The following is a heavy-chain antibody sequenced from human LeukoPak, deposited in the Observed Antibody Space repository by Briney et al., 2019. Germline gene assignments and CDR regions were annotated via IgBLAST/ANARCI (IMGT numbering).Heavy chain of an antibody. V-gene: IGHV3-74*03. Sequence: GGSLRLSCAASGFTFSGYWMHWVRQAPGKGLVWVSRINSDGYSITYADSVKGRFTISRDNAKNTLYLQMNSMIAEDTAVYFCTRAGYSSGFDSWGQGTLVTVSS. CDR2: INSDGYSI. D-gene: IGHD6-19*01. CDR1: GFTFSGYW. J-gene: IGHJ5*01. CDR3: TRAGYSSGFDS.